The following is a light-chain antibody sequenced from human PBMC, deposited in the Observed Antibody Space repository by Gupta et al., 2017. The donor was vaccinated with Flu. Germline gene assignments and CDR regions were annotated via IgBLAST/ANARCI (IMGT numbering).Light chain of an antibody. CDR3: QKYSRYPVT. CDR1: RGISRS. Sequence: GGGIAITWRSSRGISRSLAWYQQKPGEAPTLLIYAASTMQTAVPPRFSGSGSGTEFTLTISSLQPEDFAVYYCQKYSRYPVTFGEGTKVEIK. CDR2: AAS. J-gene: IGKJ4*01. V-gene: IGKV1-9*01.